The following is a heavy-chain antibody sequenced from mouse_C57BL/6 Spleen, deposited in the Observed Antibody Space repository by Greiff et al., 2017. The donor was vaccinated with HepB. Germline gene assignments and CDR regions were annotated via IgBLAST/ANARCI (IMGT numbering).Heavy chain of an antibody. CDR3: ARHRSYYDYVDAMDY. J-gene: IGHJ4*01. Sequence: EVQLQESGGDLVKPGGSLKLSCAASGFTFSSYGMSWVRQTPDKRLEWVATISSGGSYTYYPDSVKGRFTISRDNAKNTLYLQRSSLKSEDTAMYYCARHRSYYDYVDAMDYWGQGTSVTVSS. CDR2: ISSGGSYT. D-gene: IGHD2-4*01. V-gene: IGHV5-6*01. CDR1: GFTFSSYG.